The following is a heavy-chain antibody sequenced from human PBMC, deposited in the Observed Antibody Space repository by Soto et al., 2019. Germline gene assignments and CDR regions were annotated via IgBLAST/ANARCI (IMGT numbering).Heavy chain of an antibody. V-gene: IGHV3-30*18. CDR3: AKRSSSSTFDY. D-gene: IGHD6-6*01. CDR2: VSFDGSDK. CDR1: GFTFSSYG. J-gene: IGHJ4*02. Sequence: GGSLRVSCAASGFTFSSYGMHWVRQAPGEGLEWVADVSFDGSDKHYADSVKGRFTISRDNSKNTLYLQMNSLRAEDTAVYYCAKRSSSSTFDYWGQGTLVTVSS.